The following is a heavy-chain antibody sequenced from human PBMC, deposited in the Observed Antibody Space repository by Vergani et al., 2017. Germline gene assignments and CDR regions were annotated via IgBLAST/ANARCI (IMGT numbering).Heavy chain of an antibody. CDR1: GGTFSSYA. CDR2: IIPIFGTA. CDR3: ARVRGIVVVPAAKDAFDI. J-gene: IGHJ3*02. Sequence: QVQLVESGAEVKKPGSSVKVSCKASGGTFSSYAISWVRQAPGQGLEWMGGIIPIFGTANYAQKFQGRVTITADESTSTAYMELSSLRSEDTAVYYWARVRGIVVVPAAKDAFDIWGQGTMVTVSS. V-gene: IGHV1-69*13. D-gene: IGHD2-2*01.